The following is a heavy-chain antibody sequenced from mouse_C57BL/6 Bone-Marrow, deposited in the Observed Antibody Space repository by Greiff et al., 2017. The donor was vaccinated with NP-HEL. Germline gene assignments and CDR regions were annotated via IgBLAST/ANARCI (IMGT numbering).Heavy chain of an antibody. V-gene: IGHV1-5*01. D-gene: IGHD2-3*01. CDR1: GYTFTSYW. CDR3: TRSGYYVHYYAMDY. Sequence: EVQLQQSGTVLARPGASVKMSCKTSGYTFTSYWMHWVKQRPGQGLEWIGAIYPGNSDTSYNQKFKGKAKLTAVTSASTAYMELSSLTNEDSAVYYCTRSGYYVHYYAMDYWGQGTSVTVSS. CDR2: IYPGNSDT. J-gene: IGHJ4*01.